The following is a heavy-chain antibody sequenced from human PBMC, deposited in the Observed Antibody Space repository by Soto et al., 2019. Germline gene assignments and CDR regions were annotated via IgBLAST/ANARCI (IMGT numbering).Heavy chain of an antibody. J-gene: IGHJ4*02. CDR1: GFTFSSYS. D-gene: IGHD3-10*01. CDR2: ISSSSSYI. CDR3: ASDYGSGSAFDY. Sequence: EVQLVESGGGLVKPGGSLRLSCAASGFTFSSYSMNWVPQAPGKGLGWVSSISSSSSYIYYADSVKGRFTISRDNAKNSRYLQMNSLRAEDAAVYYCASDYGSGSAFDYWGQGTLVTVSS. V-gene: IGHV3-21*01.